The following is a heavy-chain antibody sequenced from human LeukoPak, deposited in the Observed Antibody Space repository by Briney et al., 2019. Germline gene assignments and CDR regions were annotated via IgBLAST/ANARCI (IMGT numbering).Heavy chain of an antibody. CDR3: AKGRYYHDNSDAFEI. CDR1: GFTFSSYA. CDR2: ISGSGGST. V-gene: IGHV3-23*01. Sequence: GASLRLCCAASGFTFSSYAISWVRQAPGKGLEWVSAISGSGGSTYYADSVKGRFTISRDNSKNTLYLQMNSLRAEDTAVYQCAKGRYYHDNSDAFEIWGQGTMVTVSS. D-gene: IGHD3-22*01. J-gene: IGHJ3*02.